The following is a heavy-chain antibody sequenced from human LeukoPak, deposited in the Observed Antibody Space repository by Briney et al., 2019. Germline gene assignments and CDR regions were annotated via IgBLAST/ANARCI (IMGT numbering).Heavy chain of an antibody. J-gene: IGHJ4*02. CDR2: IYYSGST. D-gene: IGHD4-11*01. Sequence: PSGTLSLTCIVSGGSISSYYWSWIRQPPGKGLEWIGYIYYSGSTNYNPSLKSRVTISVDTSKNQFSLKLSSVTAADTAVYYCARRTVTDFVYWGQGTLVTVSS. V-gene: IGHV4-59*08. CDR3: ARRTVTDFVY. CDR1: GGSISSYY.